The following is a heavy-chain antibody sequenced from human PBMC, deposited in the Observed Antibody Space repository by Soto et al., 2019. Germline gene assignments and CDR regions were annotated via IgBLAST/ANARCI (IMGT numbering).Heavy chain of an antibody. CDR2: ISYDGSNK. Sequence: GGSLRLSCAASGFPFSSYGMHWVRQAPGKGLEWVAVISYDGSNKYYADSVKGRFTISRDNSKNTLYLQMNSLRAEDTAVYYCAKLFREQWLVHYYFDYWGQGTLVTVS. D-gene: IGHD6-19*01. J-gene: IGHJ4*02. V-gene: IGHV3-30*18. CDR1: GFPFSSYG. CDR3: AKLFREQWLVHYYFDY.